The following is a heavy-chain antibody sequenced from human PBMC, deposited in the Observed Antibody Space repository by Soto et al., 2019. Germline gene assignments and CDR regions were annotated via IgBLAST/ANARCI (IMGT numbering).Heavy chain of an antibody. CDR1: RFSFISYG. J-gene: IGHJ6*02. D-gene: IGHD3-3*01. Sequence: LGLSSAASRFSFISYGMHWVRQSTGKWLEWAAFISYDGRSKYYADSVKGRFTISRDNSKNTLYLQVNSLRAEDTAVYYCAKTYYDFWSDYRSSTMDDWGQGTTVTVSS. V-gene: IGHV3-30*18. CDR2: ISYDGRSK. CDR3: AKTYYDFWSDYRSSTMDD.